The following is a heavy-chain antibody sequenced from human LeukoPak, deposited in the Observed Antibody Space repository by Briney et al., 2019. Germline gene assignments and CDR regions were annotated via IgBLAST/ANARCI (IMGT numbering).Heavy chain of an antibody. CDR2: ISYDGSNR. V-gene: IGHV3-30*18. D-gene: IGHD6-13*01. J-gene: IGHJ6*02. Sequence: QPGGSLRLSCAASGFTFSSYGMHWVRQAPGKGLEWVAVISYDGSNRYYADSVKGRFTISRDNSKNTLYLQMNSLRAEDTAVYYCAKDGDYSSSWYVQVDYYYGMDVWGQGTTVTVSS. CDR3: AKDGDYSSSWYVQVDYYYGMDV. CDR1: GFTFSSYG.